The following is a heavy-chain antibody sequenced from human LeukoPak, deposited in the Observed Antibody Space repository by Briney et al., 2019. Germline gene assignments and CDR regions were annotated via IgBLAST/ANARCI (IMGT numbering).Heavy chain of an antibody. V-gene: IGHV3-74*01. CDR1: GFTFSSYW. CDR2: INSDGSST. CDR3: ARVYGFWSGIIDY. Sequence: PGGSLRLSCAASGFTFSSYWMHWVRQAPGKGLVWVSGINSDGSSTSYADSVKGRFTISRDNAKNTLYLQMNSLRAEDTAVYYCARVYGFWSGIIDYWGQGTLVTVSS. D-gene: IGHD3-3*01. J-gene: IGHJ4*02.